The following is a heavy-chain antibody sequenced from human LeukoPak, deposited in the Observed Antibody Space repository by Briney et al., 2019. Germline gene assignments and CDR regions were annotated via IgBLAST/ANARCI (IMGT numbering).Heavy chain of an antibody. CDR1: GFTFSSYG. CDR3: ARVSSGNLHIDY. J-gene: IGHJ4*02. Sequence: PGGSLRLSCAASGFTFSSYGMHWVRQAPGKGLEWVAVISYDGSNKYYAGSVKGRFTISRDNSKNTLYLQMNSLRAEDTAVYYCARVSSGNLHIDYWGQGTLVAVSS. D-gene: IGHD3-10*01. CDR2: ISYDGSNK. V-gene: IGHV3-30*03.